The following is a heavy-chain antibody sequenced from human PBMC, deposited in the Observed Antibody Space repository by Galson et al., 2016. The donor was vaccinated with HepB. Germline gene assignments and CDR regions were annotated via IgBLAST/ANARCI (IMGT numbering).Heavy chain of an antibody. D-gene: IGHD1-1*01. CDR1: GYSFTSYD. J-gene: IGHJ4*02. V-gene: IGHV1-8*01. CDR3: ARGRGERNWNDVYPDY. CDR2: MNPNSGDT. Sequence: SVKVSCKVSGYSFTSYDINWVRQATGQGLEWMGWMNPNSGDTGYAPKFQGRLTLTSRTSISTAYMELTSLPSEDTAVYYCARGRGERNWNDVYPDYWGQGTLVTVSS.